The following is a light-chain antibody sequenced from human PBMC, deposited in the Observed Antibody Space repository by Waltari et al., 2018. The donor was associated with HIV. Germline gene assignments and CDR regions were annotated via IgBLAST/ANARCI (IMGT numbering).Light chain of an antibody. V-gene: IGLV1-51*02. CDR1: TSNIGKNY. CDR3: GTWDSSLSAYV. CDR2: END. Sequence: QSILTRPPSVSAAPGHNVTISCSGTTSNIGKNYVSWYQHLPGKPPKLLIFENDKQPSGIPDRFSGLKSGTSATLGIIGLQPGDEADYFCGTWDSSLSAYVFTTGTKVTV. J-gene: IGLJ1*01.